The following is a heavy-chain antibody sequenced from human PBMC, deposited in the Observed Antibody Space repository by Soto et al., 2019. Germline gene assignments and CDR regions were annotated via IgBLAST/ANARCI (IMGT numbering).Heavy chain of an antibody. Sequence: QVQLVESGGGVVQPGRSLRLSCAASGFTFSSYGMHWVRQAPGKGLEWVAVISYDGSNKYYADSVKGRFTISRDNSKNTLYLQMNSLRAEDTAVYYCAKDVAASDYGDYVWGQGTLVTVSS. CDR2: ISYDGSNK. V-gene: IGHV3-30*18. D-gene: IGHD4-17*01. CDR3: AKDVAASDYGDYV. J-gene: IGHJ4*02. CDR1: GFTFSSYG.